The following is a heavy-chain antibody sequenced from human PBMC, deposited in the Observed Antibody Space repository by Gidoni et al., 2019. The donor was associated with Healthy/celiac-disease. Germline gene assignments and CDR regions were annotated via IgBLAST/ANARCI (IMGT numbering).Heavy chain of an antibody. Sequence: QVQLVESGGGVVQPGRSLRLSCAASGFTFSSYAMHGVRQAPGKGLEWVAVISYDGSNKYYADSVKGRFTISRDNSKNTLYLQMNSLRAEDTAVYYCARGRGSGWSAGDYWGQGTLVTVSS. D-gene: IGHD6-19*01. J-gene: IGHJ4*02. V-gene: IGHV3-30*04. CDR2: ISYDGSNK. CDR3: ARGRGSGWSAGDY. CDR1: GFTFSSYA.